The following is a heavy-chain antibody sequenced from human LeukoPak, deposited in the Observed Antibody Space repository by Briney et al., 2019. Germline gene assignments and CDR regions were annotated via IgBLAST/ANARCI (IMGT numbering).Heavy chain of an antibody. CDR2: ISGGGDIT. CDR3: VREDTPATANY. J-gene: IGHJ4*02. V-gene: IGHV3-23*01. D-gene: IGHD2-21*02. CDR1: GFNFANHA. Sequence: PGGSLRLSCAASGFNFANHAMSWVRQTLGKGLEWVSAISGGGDITNYADSVTGRFTISRDNSKDTLFLQMHSLRPGNTAVYYCVREDTPATANYWGQGTLVTISS.